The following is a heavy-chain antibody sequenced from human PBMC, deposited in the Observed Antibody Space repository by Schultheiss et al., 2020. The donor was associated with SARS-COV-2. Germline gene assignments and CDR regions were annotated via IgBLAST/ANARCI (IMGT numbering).Heavy chain of an antibody. V-gene: IGHV3-53*01. D-gene: IGHD2-15*01. CDR3: ARVTGGVAVAFDI. Sequence: GGSLRLSCAASGFTVSSNYMSWVRQPPGKGLEWVSVIYSGGSTYYADSVKGRFAISRDNSKNTLYLQMNSLRAEDTAVYYCARVTGGVAVAFDIWGQGTMVTVSS. CDR1: GFTVSSNY. J-gene: IGHJ3*02. CDR2: IYSGGST.